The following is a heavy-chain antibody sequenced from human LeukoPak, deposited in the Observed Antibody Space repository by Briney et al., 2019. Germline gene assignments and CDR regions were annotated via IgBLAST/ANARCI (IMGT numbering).Heavy chain of an antibody. D-gene: IGHD6-13*01. J-gene: IGHJ4*02. Sequence: PSQTLSLTCSVSGGSINSGGYQWSWIRQPPGKGLEWIGYIYHSGGTYYNPSLKSRVTLSVDKSKNQFSLNLTSVTAADTAVYYCARAGYSSSWYRGFDYWGQGTLVTVSS. CDR1: GGSINSGGYQ. CDR2: IYHSGGT. CDR3: ARAGYSSSWYRGFDY. V-gene: IGHV4-30-2*01.